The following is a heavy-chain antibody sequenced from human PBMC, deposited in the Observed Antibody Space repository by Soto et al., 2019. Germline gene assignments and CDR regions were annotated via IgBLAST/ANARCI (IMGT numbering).Heavy chain of an antibody. CDR2: IYFNGNT. CDR1: GVSISDTSYY. V-gene: IGHV4-39*01. J-gene: IGHJ4*02. CDR3: ARQGSY. Sequence: QLQLQESGPGLVKPSETLSLTCTVSGVSISDTSYYWGWIRQPTGKGLEWIGTIYFNGNTFYNPSLKSRLTISVDTSSNQFSLRLTSVTAADTAVYYCARQGSYWGQGTLVAVSS.